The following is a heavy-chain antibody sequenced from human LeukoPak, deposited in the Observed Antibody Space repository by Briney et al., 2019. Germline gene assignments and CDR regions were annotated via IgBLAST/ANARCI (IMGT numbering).Heavy chain of an antibody. Sequence: SETLSLTCAVYGGSFSGYYWSWIRQPPGKGLEWIGEINHSGSTNYNPSLKSRVTISVDTSKNQFSLKLSSATAADTAVYYCAREDGATPSLALWGQGTLVTVSS. CDR2: INHSGST. CDR3: AREDGATPSLAL. J-gene: IGHJ4*02. V-gene: IGHV4-34*01. CDR1: GGSFSGYY. D-gene: IGHD5-12*01.